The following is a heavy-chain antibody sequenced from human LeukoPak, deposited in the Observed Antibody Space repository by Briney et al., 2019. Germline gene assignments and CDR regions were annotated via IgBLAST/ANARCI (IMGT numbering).Heavy chain of an antibody. J-gene: IGHJ4*02. CDR1: GFTFHNYE. D-gene: IGHD5-18*01. V-gene: IGHV3-48*03. CDR3: TRDAGTRLKYSFGYGDY. CDR2: ISSSGATI. Sequence: GGSLRLSCVASGFTFHNYEMNWVRQAPGKGLEWVSYISSSGATIYYADAVKGRFTISKDNAKSSLYLQMNSLRAEDTAVYYCTRDAGTRLKYSFGYGDYWGQGALVTVSS.